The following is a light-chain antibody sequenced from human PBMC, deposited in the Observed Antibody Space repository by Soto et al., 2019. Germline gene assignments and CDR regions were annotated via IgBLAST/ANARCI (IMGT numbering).Light chain of an antibody. CDR1: SSDVGGYNY. CDR2: HVS. Sequence: QSALTQPASVSGSPGQSITISCTGTSSDVGGYNYVSWYQQHPGKAPKFMIYHVSNRPSGVSNRCSGSKSGNTASLTISGLKAEGEADYYCSSYTTSNTRQIVFGTGTKVTVL. J-gene: IGLJ1*01. CDR3: SSYTTSNTRQIV. V-gene: IGLV2-14*01.